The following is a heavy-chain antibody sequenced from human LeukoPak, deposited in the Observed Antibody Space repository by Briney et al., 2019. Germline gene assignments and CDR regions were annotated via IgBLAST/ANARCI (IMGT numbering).Heavy chain of an antibody. CDR1: GYAFTSYA. CDR3: ARDSRVMKSGSYSYY. D-gene: IGHD1-26*01. CDR2: INAGNGNT. Sequence: ASVKVSCKASGYAFTSYAMHWVRQAPGQRLEWMGWINAGNGNTKYSQKFQGRVTITRDTSTSTAYMELRSLRSDDTAVYYCARDSRVMKSGSYSYYWGQGTLVTVSS. J-gene: IGHJ4*02. V-gene: IGHV1-3*01.